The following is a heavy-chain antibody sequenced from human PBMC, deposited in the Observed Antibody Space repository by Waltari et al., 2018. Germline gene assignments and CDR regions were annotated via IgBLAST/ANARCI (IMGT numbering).Heavy chain of an antibody. CDR2: FDPEDGET. D-gene: IGHD1-26*01. CDR1: GYTLPALY. Sequence: QVQLVQSGAEVKKPGASVTVSCKVPGYTLPALYIHWVRQAPGKGLEWMGGFDPEDGETIYAQKFQGRVTMTEDTSTDTAYMELSSLRSEDTAVYYCATRLSGSGGWFDPWGQGTLVTVSS. J-gene: IGHJ5*02. V-gene: IGHV1-24*01. CDR3: ATRLSGSGGWFDP.